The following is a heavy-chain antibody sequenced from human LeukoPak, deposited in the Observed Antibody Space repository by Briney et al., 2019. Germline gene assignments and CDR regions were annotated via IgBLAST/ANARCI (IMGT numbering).Heavy chain of an antibody. Sequence: SETLSLTCTVSGGSISTYYWSWIRQPAGKGLEWIGRISGSGTITYNPALQSRLTISIDTSKNQFSLKLMSVTAADTAVYYCARDSGTTGEVKFDPWGQGTLVTVSS. CDR2: ISGSGTI. CDR3: ARDSGTTGEVKFDP. CDR1: GGSISTYY. V-gene: IGHV4-4*07. J-gene: IGHJ5*02. D-gene: IGHD3-10*01.